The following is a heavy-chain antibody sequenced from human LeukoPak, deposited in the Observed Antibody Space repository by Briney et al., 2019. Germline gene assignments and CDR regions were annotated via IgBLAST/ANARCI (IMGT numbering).Heavy chain of an antibody. CDR3: ARDRKSGYDFDYYFDY. CDR1: GFTLRTYA. D-gene: IGHD5-12*01. CDR2: ISDDGNYT. Sequence: GRSLRLSCAASGFTLRTYAMHGVRQAPGKGREWVAAISDDGNYTYYADSVKGRFTISRDNSKNPLYLQMNSLRAEDTAVYYCARDRKSGYDFDYYFDYWGQGTLVTVSS. V-gene: IGHV3-30*03. J-gene: IGHJ4*02.